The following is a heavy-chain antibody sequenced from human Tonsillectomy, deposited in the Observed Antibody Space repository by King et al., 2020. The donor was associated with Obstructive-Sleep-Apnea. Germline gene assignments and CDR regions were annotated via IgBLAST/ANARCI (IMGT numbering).Heavy chain of an antibody. CDR3: ARGPAFLTGLSSCAFAI. V-gene: IGHV4-34*01. CDR1: GGSFSGYY. D-gene: IGHD3-9*01. J-gene: IGHJ3*02. CDR2: INHSGST. Sequence: VQLQQWGAGLLKPSETLSLTCAVYGGSFSGYYWSWIRQPPGKGLEWIGEINHSGSTNYNPSLTSRGTISVDTSKNQFSLKLSSVTAADTAVNYCARGPAFLTGLSSCAFAIWGHGTMVTVSS.